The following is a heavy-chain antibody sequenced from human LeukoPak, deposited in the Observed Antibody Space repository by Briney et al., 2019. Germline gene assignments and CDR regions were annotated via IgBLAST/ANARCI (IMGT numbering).Heavy chain of an antibody. V-gene: IGHV1-8*01. CDR3: AIFYVVVVTAPTEADY. CDR2: MKPNSGNT. Sequence: GASVKVSCKASGYTFTSYDINWVRQATGQGLEWMGWMKPNSGNTGYAQKFQGRVTMTRNTSISTAYMELSSLRSEDTAVYYCAIFYVVVVTAPTEADYWGQGTLVTVSS. CDR1: GYTFTSYD. D-gene: IGHD2-21*02. J-gene: IGHJ4*02.